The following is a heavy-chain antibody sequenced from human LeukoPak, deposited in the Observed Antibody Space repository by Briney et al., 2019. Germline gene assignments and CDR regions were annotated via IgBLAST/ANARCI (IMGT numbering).Heavy chain of an antibody. CDR2: ITGSGVST. CDR1: GFTFSSHA. D-gene: IGHD3-22*01. CDR3: VKTSSGYYYFDY. Sequence: GGSLRLSCPASGFTFSSHAMSWVRQAPGKGLEWVSSITGSGVSTNNADSVKGRFTISRDNSENTLYLQMNSLRVEDTAVYYCVKTSSGYYYFDYWGQGTLVTVSS. V-gene: IGHV3-23*01. J-gene: IGHJ4*02.